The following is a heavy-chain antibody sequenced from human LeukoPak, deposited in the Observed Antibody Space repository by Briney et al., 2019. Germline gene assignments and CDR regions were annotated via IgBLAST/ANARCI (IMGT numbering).Heavy chain of an antibody. Sequence: GGSLRLSCAASGFTFNTYRMDWVRQAPGKGLEWVAVIWYDGSNEHYADSVKGRFTISRDNAKNSLYLQMNSLRPEDTAVYYCAREGDLSYWYFDLWGRGTLSTVSS. V-gene: IGHV3-33*08. J-gene: IGHJ2*01. CDR3: AREGDLSYWYFDL. D-gene: IGHD3-10*01. CDR2: IWYDGSNE. CDR1: GFTFNTYR.